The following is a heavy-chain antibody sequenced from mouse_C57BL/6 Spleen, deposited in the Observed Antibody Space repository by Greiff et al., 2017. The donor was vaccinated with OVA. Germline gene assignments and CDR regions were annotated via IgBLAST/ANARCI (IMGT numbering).Heavy chain of an antibody. CDR2: ISSGSSTI. V-gene: IGHV5-17*01. Sequence: DVKLEESGGGLVKPGGSLKLSCAASGFTFSDYGMHWVRQAPEKGLEWVAYISSGSSTIYYADTVKGRFTISRDNAKNTLFLQMTSLRSEDTAMYYCARSDFDVWGTGTTVTVSS. CDR3: ARSDFDV. CDR1: GFTFSDYG. J-gene: IGHJ1*03.